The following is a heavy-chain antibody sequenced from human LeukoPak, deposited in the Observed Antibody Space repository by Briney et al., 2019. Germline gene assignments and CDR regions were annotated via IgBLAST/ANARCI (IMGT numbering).Heavy chain of an antibody. D-gene: IGHD5/OR15-5a*01. Sequence: GGSLRLSCAASGFTFSGYAIHWVRQAPGKGLEWVAVISSDGRDKHHADSVQGRFTISRDNSKNTLYLQTNSLRAEDTAVYYCARDLRRFAAYYFDYWGQGTLVTVSS. CDR2: ISSDGRDK. CDR1: GFTFSGYA. CDR3: ARDLRRFAAYYFDY. J-gene: IGHJ4*02. V-gene: IGHV3-30*03.